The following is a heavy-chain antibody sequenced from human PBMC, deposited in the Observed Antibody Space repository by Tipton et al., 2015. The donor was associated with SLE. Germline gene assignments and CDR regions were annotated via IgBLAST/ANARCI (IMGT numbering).Heavy chain of an antibody. CDR1: GGSISSYY. Sequence: TLSLTCTVSGGSISSYYWSWIRQPPGQGLEWIGHVFYNGETNYNPSLKGRVTISLDTSMKQFSLNLMSVTSADTAVYHCASLRFYGDYDLGRWGQGALVTVSS. CDR3: ASLRFYGDYDLGR. D-gene: IGHD4-17*01. CDR2: VFYNGET. J-gene: IGHJ4*02. V-gene: IGHV4-59*01.